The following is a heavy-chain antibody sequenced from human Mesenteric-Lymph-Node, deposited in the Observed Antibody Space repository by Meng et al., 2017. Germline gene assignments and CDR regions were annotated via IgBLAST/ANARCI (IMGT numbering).Heavy chain of an antibody. Sequence: QVQLVQPGGEVKKPGASVKVSCKASGYTFTGYYLHWVRQAPGQGLEWMGRINPNSGGTNYAQKFQGRVTMTRDTSISTAYMELSRLRSDDTAVYYCAREEGPSSSWYVDYWGQGTLVTVSS. V-gene: IGHV1-2*06. CDR3: AREEGPSSSWYVDY. D-gene: IGHD6-13*01. J-gene: IGHJ4*02. CDR2: INPNSGGT. CDR1: GYTFTGYY.